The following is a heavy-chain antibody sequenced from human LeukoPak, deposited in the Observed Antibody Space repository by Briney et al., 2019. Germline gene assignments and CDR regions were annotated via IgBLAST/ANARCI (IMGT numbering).Heavy chain of an antibody. V-gene: IGHV4-34*01. J-gene: IGHJ4*02. CDR2: INHSGST. D-gene: IGHD3-22*01. Sequence: SETLSLTCAVYGGSFSGYYWSWIRQPSGKGLEWIGEINHSGSTNYNPSLKSRVTISVDTSKNQFSLKLSSVTAADTAVYYCARGREVPLYDRSDYYFDYWGQGTLVTVSS. CDR3: ARGREVPLYDRSDYYFDY. CDR1: GGSFSGYY.